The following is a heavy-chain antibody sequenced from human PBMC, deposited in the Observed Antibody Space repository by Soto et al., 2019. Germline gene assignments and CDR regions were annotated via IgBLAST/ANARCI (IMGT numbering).Heavy chain of an antibody. CDR2: ISAYNGNT. D-gene: IGHD3-3*01. CDR1: GYTFTSYG. Sequence: GASVKVSCKASGYTFTSYGISWVRQAPGQGLEWMGWISAYNGNTNYAQKLQGRVTMTTDTSTSTAYMELRSLRSDDTAVYYCATGEDVGFLEWFHYYYGMDVWGQGTTVTVSS. V-gene: IGHV1-18*04. J-gene: IGHJ6*02. CDR3: ATGEDVGFLEWFHYYYGMDV.